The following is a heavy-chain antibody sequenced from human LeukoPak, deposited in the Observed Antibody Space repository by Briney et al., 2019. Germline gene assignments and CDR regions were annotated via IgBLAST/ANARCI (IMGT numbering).Heavy chain of an antibody. CDR3: AKDLVGVRITMIVANQSGLDY. CDR1: GFTFSSYA. Sequence: GGSLRLSCAASGFTFSSYAMSWVRQAPGKGLEWVSAISGSGGSTYYADSVKGRFTISRDNSKNTLYLQMNSLRAEDTAVYYCAKDLVGVRITMIVANQSGLDYWGQGTLVTVSS. D-gene: IGHD3-22*01. J-gene: IGHJ4*02. V-gene: IGHV3-23*01. CDR2: ISGSGGST.